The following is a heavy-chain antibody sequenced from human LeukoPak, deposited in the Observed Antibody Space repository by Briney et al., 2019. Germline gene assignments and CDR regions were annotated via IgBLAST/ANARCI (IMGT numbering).Heavy chain of an antibody. CDR1: GGSFSGYY. CDR2: INHSGIT. D-gene: IGHD3-10*01. CDR3: ARGDDHHGSGSTHFYYYYMDV. J-gene: IGHJ6*03. Sequence: SETLSLTCAAYGGSFSGYYWSWVRQPPGKGLEWIGEINHSGITKYNPSLKSRVTTSVATSKNQFSLQLNSVTAADTAVYYCARGDDHHGSGSTHFYYYYMDVWGKGTPVTVSS. V-gene: IGHV4-34*01.